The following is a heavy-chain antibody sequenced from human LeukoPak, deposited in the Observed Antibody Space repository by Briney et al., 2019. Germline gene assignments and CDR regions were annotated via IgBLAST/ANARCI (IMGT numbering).Heavy chain of an antibody. CDR2: IIPIFGTA. V-gene: IGHV1-69*05. CDR3: ARDLHNDYGSLSFDY. Sequence: GASVKVSRKASGGTFSSYAISWVRQAPGQGLEWMGRIIPIFGTANYAQKFQGRVTITTDESTSTAYMELSSLRSEDTAVYYCARDLHNDYGSLSFDYWGQGTLVTVSS. J-gene: IGHJ4*02. D-gene: IGHD3-16*01. CDR1: GGTFSSYA.